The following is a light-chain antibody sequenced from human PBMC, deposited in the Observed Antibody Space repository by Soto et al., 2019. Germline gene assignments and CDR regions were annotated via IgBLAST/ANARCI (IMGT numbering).Light chain of an antibody. CDR3: SLYSSNGSLI. CDR2: DVS. V-gene: IGLV2-11*01. CDR1: SSDVGRYDY. J-gene: IGLJ1*01. Sequence: SVLTQPRSVSGSPGQSVTISCTGTSSDVGRYDYVSWYQQHPGKAPKLIIYDVSERPSGVPDRFSGSKFGNTASLTISGLQAEDETDYFCSLYSSNGSLIFGPGTKVTVL.